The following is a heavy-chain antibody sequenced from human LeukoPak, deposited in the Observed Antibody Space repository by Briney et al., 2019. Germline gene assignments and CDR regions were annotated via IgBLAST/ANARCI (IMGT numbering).Heavy chain of an antibody. Sequence: PGGSLRLSCVASGFTFSSYAMSWVRQAPGKGLEWVSAISGSGGSTYYADSAKGRFTISRDNSKNTLYLQMNSLRAEDTAVYYCAKVLGVAVAGTVDYWGQGTLVTVSS. CDR3: AKVLGVAVAGTVDY. CDR1: GFTFSSYA. V-gene: IGHV3-23*01. D-gene: IGHD6-19*01. CDR2: ISGSGGST. J-gene: IGHJ4*02.